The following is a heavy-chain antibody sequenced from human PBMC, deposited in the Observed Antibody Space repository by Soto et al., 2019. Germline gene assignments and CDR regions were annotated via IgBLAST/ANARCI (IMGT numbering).Heavy chain of an antibody. D-gene: IGHD2-2*01. CDR3: AKDGPDCSSTSCSLYYYYGMDV. Sequence: GGSLRLSCAASGFTFSSYAMSWVRQAAGKGLEWVSAISGSGGSTYYADSVKGRFTISRDNSKNTLYLQMNSLRAEDTAVYYCAKDGPDCSSTSCSLYYYYGMDVWGQGTTVTVSS. CDR1: GFTFSSYA. CDR2: ISGSGGST. V-gene: IGHV3-23*01. J-gene: IGHJ6*02.